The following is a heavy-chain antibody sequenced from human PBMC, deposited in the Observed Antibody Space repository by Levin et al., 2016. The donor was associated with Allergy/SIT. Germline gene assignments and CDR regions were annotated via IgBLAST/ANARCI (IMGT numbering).Heavy chain of an antibody. D-gene: IGHD2/OR15-2a*01. CDR2: IWYDGSNK. Sequence: GESLKISCAASGFTFSSYGMHWVRQAPGKGLEWVAVIWYDGSNKYHADSVKGRFTISRDNSKNTLYLQMNSLRAEDTAVYYCARDLSVGDTYYYYYGMDVWGQGTTVTVSS. V-gene: IGHV3-33*01. CDR3: ARDLSVGDTYYYYYGMDV. CDR1: GFTFSSYG. J-gene: IGHJ6*02.